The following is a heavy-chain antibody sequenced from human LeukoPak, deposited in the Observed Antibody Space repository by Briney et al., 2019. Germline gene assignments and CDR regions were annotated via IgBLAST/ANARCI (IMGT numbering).Heavy chain of an antibody. J-gene: IGHJ4*02. CDR2: TYYRSKWYS. CDR3: ARYTSSWFFDS. D-gene: IGHD6-13*01. Sequence: SQTLSLTCAISGDXVSSTSAGWNWIRQSPSRGLEWLGRTYYRSKWYSDYAVSVRGRITVNPDTSTNQFSLQLNSVTPEDTAVYYCARYTSSWFFDSWGLGTLVTVSS. CDR1: GDXVSSTSAG. V-gene: IGHV6-1*01.